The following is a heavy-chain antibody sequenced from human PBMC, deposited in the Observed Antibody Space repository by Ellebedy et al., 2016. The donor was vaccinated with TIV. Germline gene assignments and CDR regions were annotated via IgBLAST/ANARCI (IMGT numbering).Heavy chain of an antibody. V-gene: IGHV3-11*01. J-gene: IGHJ4*02. D-gene: IGHD1-1*01. CDR1: GFTFSDYY. Sequence: GGSLRLSCAASGFTFSDYYMSWIRQAPGKGLEWVSYISSSGSTIYYADSVKGRFTISRDYAKNSLYLQMNDLRAEDSAIYYCARDPNTGNAFEQYYFDHWGQGTLVTVSS. CDR3: ARDPNTGNAFEQYYFDH. CDR2: ISSSGSTI.